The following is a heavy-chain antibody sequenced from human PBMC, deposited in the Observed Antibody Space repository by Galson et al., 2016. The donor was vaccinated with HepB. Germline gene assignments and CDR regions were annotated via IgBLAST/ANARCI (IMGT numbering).Heavy chain of an antibody. J-gene: IGHJ6*02. Sequence: SLRLSCAASGFTFNNYWMYWVRQAPGKGLVWISCINNDGSSTTYADSVKGRFTITRDNAKNTQYMQMNSHRAEDTAVYYGARGGFNHGLDVWGQGTTVTVSS. CDR3: ARGGFNHGLDV. CDR1: GFTFNNYW. D-gene: IGHD3-10*01. CDR2: INNDGSST. V-gene: IGHV3-74*01.